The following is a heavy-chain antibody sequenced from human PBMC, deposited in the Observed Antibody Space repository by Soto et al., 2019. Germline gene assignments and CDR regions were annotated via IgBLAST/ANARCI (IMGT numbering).Heavy chain of an antibody. CDR1: GFSFSSFA. V-gene: IGHV3-23*01. CDR2: IGGSGIIT. CDR3: ARDRRSHSPYYYDSSGYYYGYYYYYGMDV. Sequence: GGSLRLSCRASGFSFSSFAMTWVRQAPGKGLEWVSSIGGSGIITYYTDSVKGRFTISRDNSGNTLFLHMNSLRADDTAVYYCARDRRSHSPYYYDSSGYYYGYYYYYGMDVWGQGTTVTVSS. D-gene: IGHD3-22*01. J-gene: IGHJ6*02.